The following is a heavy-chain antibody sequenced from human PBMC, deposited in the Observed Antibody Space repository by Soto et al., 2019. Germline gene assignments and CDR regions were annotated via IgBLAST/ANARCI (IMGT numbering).Heavy chain of an antibody. CDR2: ISSTSSYI. D-gene: IGHD6-13*01. CDR1: GFTFSPYN. V-gene: IGHV3-21*01. J-gene: IGHJ4*02. CDR3: AREQIGAAGTPFAY. Sequence: GSLRLSCAPSGFTFSPYNMNWVRQAPGKGLEWVSSISSTSSYIYYGDSVKGRFTISRDNAKSSLYLQMNSLRAEDTAVYYCAREQIGAAGTPFAYWGQGTLVTGSA.